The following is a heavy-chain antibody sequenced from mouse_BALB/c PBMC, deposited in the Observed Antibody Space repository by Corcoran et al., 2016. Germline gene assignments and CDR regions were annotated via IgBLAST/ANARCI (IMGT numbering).Heavy chain of an antibody. D-gene: IGHD2-10*02. CDR3: ARPYGNYGDYFDY. CDR2: INPYNDGT. J-gene: IGHJ2*01. CDR1: GYTFTSYV. Sequence: EVQLQQSGPELVKPGASVKMSCQASGYTFTSYVMHWVKQKPGQGLEWIGYINPYNDGTKYNEKFKGKATLTSDKSSSTAYMQLSSLTSEDSAVYYCARPYGNYGDYFDYWGQGTTLTVSS. V-gene: IGHV1S136*01.